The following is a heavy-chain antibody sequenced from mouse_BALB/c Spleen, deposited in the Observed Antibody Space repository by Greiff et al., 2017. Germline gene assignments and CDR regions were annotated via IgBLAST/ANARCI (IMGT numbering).Heavy chain of an antibody. CDR3: ARGQLTGPYYYAMDY. Sequence: VQRVESGPGLVAPSQSLSITCTVSGFSLTGYGVNWVRQPPGKGLEWLGMIWGDGSTDYNSALKSRLSISKDNSKSQVFLKMNSLQTDDTARYYCARGQLTGPYYYAMDYWGQGTSVTVSS. CDR2: IWGDGST. V-gene: IGHV2-6-7*01. CDR1: GFSLTGYG. J-gene: IGHJ4*01. D-gene: IGHD4-1*01.